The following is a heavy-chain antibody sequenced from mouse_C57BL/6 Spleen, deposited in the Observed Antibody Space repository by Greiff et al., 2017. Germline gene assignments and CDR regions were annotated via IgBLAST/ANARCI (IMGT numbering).Heavy chain of an antibody. CDR1: GYAFSSYW. J-gene: IGHJ1*03. D-gene: IGHD2-4*01. V-gene: IGHV1-80*01. CDR3: ARRPPSYDYDWYFDV. CDR2: IYPGDGDT. Sequence: QVQLQQSGAELVKPGASVKISCKASGYAFSSYWMNWVKQRPGKGLEWIGQIYPGDGDTNYNGKFKGKATLTADKSSSTAYMQLSSLTSEDSAVYFCARRPPSYDYDWYFDVWGTGTTVTVSS.